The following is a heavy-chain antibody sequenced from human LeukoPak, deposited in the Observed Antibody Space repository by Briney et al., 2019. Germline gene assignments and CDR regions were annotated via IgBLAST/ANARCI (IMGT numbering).Heavy chain of an antibody. CDR2: IYYSGST. J-gene: IGHJ5*02. CDR3: ARSIKEENWFDP. Sequence: TLSLTCTVSGGSISSSLYYWSWIRQHPGKGLEWIGYIYYSGSTYYNPSLKSRVTISVDTSKNHFSLKLSSVTAADTAVYYCARSIKEENWFDPWGQGTLVTVSS. D-gene: IGHD3-10*01. CDR1: GGSISSSLYY. V-gene: IGHV4-31*03.